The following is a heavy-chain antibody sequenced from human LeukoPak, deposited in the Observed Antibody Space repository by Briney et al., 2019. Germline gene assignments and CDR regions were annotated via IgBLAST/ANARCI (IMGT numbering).Heavy chain of an antibody. D-gene: IGHD6-6*01. CDR2: INPSGGGT. CDR1: GYTFNNYY. Sequence: ASVKVSCKASGYTFNNYYMYWVRQAPGLGLEWMGMINPSGGGTSYAQKFQGRVTMTRDTSTRTVYMELRSLRSDDTAVYYCARIGSSSSFDYWGQGTLVTVSS. J-gene: IGHJ4*02. V-gene: IGHV1-46*02. CDR3: ARIGSSSSFDY.